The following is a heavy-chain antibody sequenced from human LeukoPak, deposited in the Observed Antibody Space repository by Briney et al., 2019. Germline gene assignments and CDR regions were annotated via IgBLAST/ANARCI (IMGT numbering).Heavy chain of an antibody. D-gene: IGHD6-19*01. V-gene: IGHV4-30-4*08. CDR3: ARLYSSGWYYFDY. CDR1: GDSISSGGSY. Sequence: SETLSLTCNVSGDSISSGGSYWSWIRQRPGKGLEWIGYIYHSGTTYYNPSLKSRVIISVDTSKNQFSLKPSSVTAADTAVYYCARLYSSGWYYFDYWGQGTLATVSS. J-gene: IGHJ4*02. CDR2: IYHSGTT.